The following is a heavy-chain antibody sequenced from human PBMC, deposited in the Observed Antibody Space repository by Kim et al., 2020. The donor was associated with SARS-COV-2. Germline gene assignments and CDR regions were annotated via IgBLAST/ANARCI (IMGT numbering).Heavy chain of an antibody. CDR3: AREGAYDSSGYYADFDY. J-gene: IGHJ4*02. V-gene: IGHV3-30*04. D-gene: IGHD3-22*01. CDR1: GFTFSSYA. Sequence: GGSLRLSCAASGFTFSSYAMHWVRQAPGKGLEWVAVISYDGSNKYYADSVKGRFTISRDNSKNTLYLQMNSLRAEDTAVYYCAREGAYDSSGYYADFDYWGQGTLVTVSS. CDR2: ISYDGSNK.